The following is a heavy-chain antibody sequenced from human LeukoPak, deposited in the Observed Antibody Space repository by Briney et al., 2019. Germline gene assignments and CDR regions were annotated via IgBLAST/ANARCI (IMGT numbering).Heavy chain of an antibody. CDR1: GFTFSSYA. CDR3: VKDEGGVQLAY. V-gene: IGHV3-23*01. D-gene: IGHD1-1*01. Sequence: GGSLRLSCAASGFTFSSYAMNWVRQAPGKGLEWGSAISGSGDSTYYADSVKGRFTISRDNCKNTLYLQMNSLRADDPAVYYCVKDEGGVQLAYWGQGTLVTVSS. J-gene: IGHJ4*02. CDR2: ISGSGDST.